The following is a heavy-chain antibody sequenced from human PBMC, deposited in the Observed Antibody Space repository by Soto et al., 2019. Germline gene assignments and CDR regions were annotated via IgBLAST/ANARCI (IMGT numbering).Heavy chain of an antibody. CDR3: ARGLDYGDYYYYGMDV. V-gene: IGHV4-59*01. J-gene: IGHJ6*02. CDR2: IYYSGST. CDR1: GGSISSYY. Sequence: SETLSLTCTVSGGSISSYYWSWIRQPPGKGLEWIGYIYYSGSTNYNPSLKSRVTISVDTSKNQFSLKLSSVTAADTAVYYCARGLDYGDYYYYGMDVWGQGTTVTVSS. D-gene: IGHD4-17*01.